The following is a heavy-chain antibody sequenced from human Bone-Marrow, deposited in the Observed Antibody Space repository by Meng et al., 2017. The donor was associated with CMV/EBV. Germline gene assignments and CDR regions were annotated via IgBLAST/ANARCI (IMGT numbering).Heavy chain of an antibody. CDR1: GGSISSYY. J-gene: IGHJ3*02. CDR2: IYYSGST. CDR3: ARHHTIYSSGWYGRAFDI. Sequence: GSLRLSCTVSGGSISSYYWGWIRQPPGKGLEWIGSIYYSGSTYYNPSLKSRVTISVDTSKNQFSLKLSSVTAADTAVYYCARHHTIYSSGWYGRAFDIWGQGTMVTVSS. V-gene: IGHV4-39*01. D-gene: IGHD6-19*01.